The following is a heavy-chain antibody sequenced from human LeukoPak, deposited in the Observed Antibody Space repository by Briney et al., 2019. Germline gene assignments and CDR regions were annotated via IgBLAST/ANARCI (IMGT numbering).Heavy chain of an antibody. CDR2: ISSSSSTI. J-gene: IGHJ4*03. V-gene: IGHV3-48*04. CDR1: GFTFSSYS. D-gene: IGHD3-10*01. CDR3: ARDWTYYGSGSKGLSEFDY. Sequence: GGSLRLSCAASGFTFSSYSMNWVRQAPGKGLEWVSYISSSSSTIYYADSVKGRFTISRDNAKNSLYLQMNSLRAEDTAVYYCARDWTYYGSGSKGLSEFDYWGQGTTVTVSS.